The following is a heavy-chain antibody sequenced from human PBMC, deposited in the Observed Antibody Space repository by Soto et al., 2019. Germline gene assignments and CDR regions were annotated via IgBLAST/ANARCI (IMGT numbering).Heavy chain of an antibody. CDR1: GGSISSYY. V-gene: IGHV4-59*01. CDR3: ARGSSVYPPYYYGRDV. D-gene: IGHD3-22*01. J-gene: IGHJ6*02. Sequence: SETLSLTCTVSGGSISSYYWSWIRQPPGKGLEWIGHIYYSGSTNYNPSLKSRVTISVDTSKNQFSLKLSSVTAADTAVYYCARGSSVYPPYYYGRDVWGQGPTVTVS. CDR2: IYYSGST.